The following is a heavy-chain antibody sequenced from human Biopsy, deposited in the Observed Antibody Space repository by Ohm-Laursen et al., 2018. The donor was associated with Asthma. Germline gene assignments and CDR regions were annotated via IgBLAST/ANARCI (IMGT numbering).Heavy chain of an antibody. CDR3: ARCQVGYSSGWSLLLKKIYYSGMDV. D-gene: IGHD6-19*01. Sequence: GASVKVSCKAPGGTFSNFAISWVRQAPGQGLEWLGGIMTVFGTTNYAQKFQGRVTITEDESTSTAYMEVTSLRSEDTAIYYCARCQVGYSSGWSLLLKKIYYSGMDVWGQGTAVTVSS. CDR2: IMTVFGTT. J-gene: IGHJ6*02. CDR1: GGTFSNFA. V-gene: IGHV1-69*13.